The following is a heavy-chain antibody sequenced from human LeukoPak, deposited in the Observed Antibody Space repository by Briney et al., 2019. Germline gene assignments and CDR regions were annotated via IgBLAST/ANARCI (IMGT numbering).Heavy chain of an antibody. V-gene: IGHV3-23*01. Sequence: GGSLRLSCAASGFTFSSYAMSWVRQAPGKGLEWVSAISGSGGSTFYSDSVRSRFTISRDNSKNTLYLQMNSLRAGDTAVYYCAKAARWGLLEIDYWGQGTLVTVSS. J-gene: IGHJ4*02. D-gene: IGHD2-21*02. CDR2: ISGSGGST. CDR1: GFTFSSYA. CDR3: AKAARWGLLEIDY.